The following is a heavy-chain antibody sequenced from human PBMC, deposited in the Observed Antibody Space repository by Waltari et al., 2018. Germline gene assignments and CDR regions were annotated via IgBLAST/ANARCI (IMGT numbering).Heavy chain of an antibody. V-gene: IGHV4-34*01. J-gene: IGHJ5*02. CDR3: GRLGGSMTTYQTFRDH. D-gene: IGHD2-21*01. CDR2: INHSGDT. CDR1: GGSFTGYY. Sequence: QVQLQQWGAGLLEPSETLSVTCAVSGGSFTGYYWTWIRQSPGMGLEWIGEINHSGDTDYNPSFESRVTISVDTSSNQFSLQLHSVTAADTAVYFCGRLGGSMTTYQTFRDHWGQGILVNVSS.